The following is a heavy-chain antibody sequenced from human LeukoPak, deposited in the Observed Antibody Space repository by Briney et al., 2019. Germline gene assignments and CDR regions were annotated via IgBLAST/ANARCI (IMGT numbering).Heavy chain of an antibody. CDR3: ARDGVGTAFDL. J-gene: IGHJ3*01. V-gene: IGHV3-30*01. Sequence: GRSLRLSCAASGFIFRSYPMHWVRQAPGKGLEWVAVVSYDGSGENYADSVNGRFTISRDNSKNTLYLQMNSLRAEDTAVFHCARDGVGTAFDLWGQGTMVTVSS. CDR2: VSYDGSGE. D-gene: IGHD1-26*01. CDR1: GFIFRSYP.